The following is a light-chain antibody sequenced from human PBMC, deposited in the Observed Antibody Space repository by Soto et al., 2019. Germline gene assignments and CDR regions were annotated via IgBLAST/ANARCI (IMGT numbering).Light chain of an antibody. CDR2: KAS. J-gene: IGKJ2*01. V-gene: IGKV1-5*03. CDR1: QSISSW. CDR3: QQYNSYRS. Sequence: DIHMTQSPSTLSASVGDRVTITCRASQSISSWLAWYQQKPGKAPKLLIYKASSLESGVPSRFSGSGSGTEFTLTISSLQPDDFATYYCQQYNSYRSFGQGTKLEIK.